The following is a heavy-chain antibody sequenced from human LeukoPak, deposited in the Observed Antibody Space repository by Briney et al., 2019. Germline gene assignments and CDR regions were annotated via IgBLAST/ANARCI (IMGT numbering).Heavy chain of an antibody. Sequence: GGSLRLSCAASGFTFSSYAMSWVRQAPGKGLEWVSAISGSGGSTYYADSVKGWFTISRDNSKNTLYLQMNSLRAEDTAVYYCAKMGYLRFLEWLSSMDVWGQGTTVTVSS. D-gene: IGHD3-3*01. CDR3: AKMGYLRFLEWLSSMDV. CDR2: ISGSGGST. J-gene: IGHJ6*02. CDR1: GFTFSSYA. V-gene: IGHV3-23*01.